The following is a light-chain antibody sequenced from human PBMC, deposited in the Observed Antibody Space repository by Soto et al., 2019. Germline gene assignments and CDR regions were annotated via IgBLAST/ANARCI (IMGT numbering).Light chain of an antibody. Sequence: DIVMTQSPLSLPVTPGEPASISCRSSQSLLHSNGYSYFDWYLQKPGQSPQLLIYLGSNLASGVPDRFSGSGSGTDFTLKISRVEAEDVGVYYCMQALQTPLTFGQGTRLEIK. CDR3: MQALQTPLT. CDR1: QSLLHSNGYSY. CDR2: LGS. J-gene: IGKJ5*01. V-gene: IGKV2-28*01.